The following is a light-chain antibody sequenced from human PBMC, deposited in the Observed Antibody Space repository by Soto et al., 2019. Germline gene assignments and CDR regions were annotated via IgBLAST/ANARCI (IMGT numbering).Light chain of an antibody. CDR3: MQPLQSWT. J-gene: IGKJ1*01. Sequence: DIVMTQSPLSLPVTPGEPASISCRSSQSLLHSNGYNYLDWYLQKPGQSPQLLIYLGSNRASGVTDRLSGSGSGTDFTLKISRVEAEDVGVYYCMQPLQSWTFGQGTKV. CDR2: LGS. CDR1: QSLLHSNGYNY. V-gene: IGKV2-28*01.